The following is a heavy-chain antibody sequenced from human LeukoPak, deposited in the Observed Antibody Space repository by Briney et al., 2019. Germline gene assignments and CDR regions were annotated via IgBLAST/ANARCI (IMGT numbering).Heavy chain of an antibody. V-gene: IGHV1-8*01. CDR1: GYTFTSYD. CDR3: ARGGHYDFWSGYYKANWFDP. D-gene: IGHD3-3*01. J-gene: IGHJ5*02. CDR2: MNANSGNT. Sequence: ASVKVSCKASGYTFTSYDINWVRQATGQGLEWMGWMNANSGNTGYAQKFQGRVTMTRNTSISTAYMELSSLRSEDTAVYYCARGGHYDFWSGYYKANWFDPWGQGTLVTVSS.